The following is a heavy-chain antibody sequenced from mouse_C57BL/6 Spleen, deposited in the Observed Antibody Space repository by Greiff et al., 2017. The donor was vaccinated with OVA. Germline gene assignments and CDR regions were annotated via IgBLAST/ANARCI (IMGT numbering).Heavy chain of an antibody. D-gene: IGHD1-1*01. CDR3: AREAYYYGSSTGYAMDY. J-gene: IGHJ4*01. CDR2: IHPNSGST. Sequence: QVQLQQPGAELVKPGASVKLSCKASGYTFTSYWMHWVKQRPGQGLEWIGMIHPNSGSTNYNEKFKSKATLTVDKSSSTAYMQLSSLTSEDSAVYYCAREAYYYGSSTGYAMDYWGQGTSVTVSS. CDR1: GYTFTSYW. V-gene: IGHV1-64*01.